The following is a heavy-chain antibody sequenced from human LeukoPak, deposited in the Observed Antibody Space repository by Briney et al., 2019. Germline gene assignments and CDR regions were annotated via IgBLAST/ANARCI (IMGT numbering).Heavy chain of an antibody. CDR1: GGSFSGYY. D-gene: IGHD2-15*01. J-gene: IGHJ5*02. Sequence: SETLSLTCAVSGGSFSGYYWTWIRQPPGKGLEWIGEINHNGRTNYNPSLKSRVIMSVDTSKNQFSLKLSSVTAADTAVYYCARPLGYCSDSRCPQSWFDPWGQGTLVTVSS. V-gene: IGHV4-34*01. CDR3: ARPLGYCSDSRCPQSWFDP. CDR2: INHNGRT.